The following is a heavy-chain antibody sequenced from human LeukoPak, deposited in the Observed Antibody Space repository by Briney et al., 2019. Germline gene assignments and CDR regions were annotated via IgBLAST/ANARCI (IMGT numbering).Heavy chain of an antibody. J-gene: IGHJ4*02. CDR2: ISSSSSYI. CDR3: ARDLGMVGSSWDFDY. D-gene: IGHD6-13*01. V-gene: IGHV3-21*01. CDR1: GFTFSSYS. Sequence: PGGSLRLSCAASGFTFSSYSMNWVRQAPGKGLEWVSSISSSSSYIYYADSVKGRFTISRDNAKNSLYLQMNSLRAEDTAVYYCARDLGMVGSSWDFDYWGQGILVTVSS.